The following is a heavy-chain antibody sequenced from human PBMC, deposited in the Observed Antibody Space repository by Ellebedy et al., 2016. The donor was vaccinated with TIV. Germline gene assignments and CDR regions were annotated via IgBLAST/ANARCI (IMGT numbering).Heavy chain of an antibody. Sequence: GESLKISCAASGFTFSSYAMSWVRQAPGKGLEWVSDIYASGHNTYYADSVKGRFTISRDNSKNTLYLQMNSLRAEDTAVYYCAKGCGGSCYWEAYWGQGTLVTVSS. V-gene: IGHV3-23*05. CDR2: IYASGHNT. J-gene: IGHJ4*02. CDR3: AKGCGGSCYWEAY. D-gene: IGHD2-15*01. CDR1: GFTFSSYA.